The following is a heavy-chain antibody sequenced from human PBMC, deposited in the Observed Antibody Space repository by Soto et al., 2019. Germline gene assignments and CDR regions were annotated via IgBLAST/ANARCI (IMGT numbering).Heavy chain of an antibody. V-gene: IGHV4-30-4*01. CDR2: ISYSGST. CDR3: AREVNNYYGMDV. Sequence: QVQLQESGPGLVKPSQTLSLTCSISGASISSDDYYWSWFRQPPGEGLEWIGYISYSGSTYYNPSLKCRITISVDASKSQFSLILSSVTAADTAVFYCAREVNNYYGMDVWGQGTTVTVSS. CDR1: GASISSDDYY. J-gene: IGHJ6*02.